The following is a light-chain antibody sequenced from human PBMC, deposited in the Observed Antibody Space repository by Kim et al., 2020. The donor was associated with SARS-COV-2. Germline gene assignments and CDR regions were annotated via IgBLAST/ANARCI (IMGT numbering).Light chain of an antibody. CDR2: CAS. CDR1: QSVLYSSNNQNY. Sequence: RATINCKSSQSVLYSSNNQNYLAWYQQKPGQPPKLLIYCASTRQSGVPDRFSGSGSGTDFTLAISSLQAEDVAVYYCQQYYTTPYTFGQGTKLEI. J-gene: IGKJ2*01. CDR3: QQYYTTPYT. V-gene: IGKV4-1*01.